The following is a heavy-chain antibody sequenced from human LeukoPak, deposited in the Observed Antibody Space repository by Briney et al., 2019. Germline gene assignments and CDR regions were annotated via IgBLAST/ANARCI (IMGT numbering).Heavy chain of an antibody. Sequence: SVKVSCKASGGTFSSYAISWARQAPGQGLEWMGGIIPIFGTANYAQKFQGRVTITADESTSTAYMELSSLRSEDTAVYYCASQYRSSWYGGYWFDPWGQGTLVTVSS. CDR3: ASQYRSSWYGGYWFDP. CDR1: GGTFSSYA. V-gene: IGHV1-69*01. D-gene: IGHD6-13*01. CDR2: IIPIFGTA. J-gene: IGHJ5*02.